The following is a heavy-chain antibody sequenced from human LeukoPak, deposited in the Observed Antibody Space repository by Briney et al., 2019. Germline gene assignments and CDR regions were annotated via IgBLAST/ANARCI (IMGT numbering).Heavy chain of an antibody. Sequence: ASVKVSCKASGYTFTSYDINWVRQATGQGLEWMGWMNPNSGNTGYAQKFQGRVTMTRNTSISTAYMELSSLRSEDTAVYCCARVSPRFDAFDIWGQGTMVTVSS. CDR3: ARVSPRFDAFDI. J-gene: IGHJ3*02. CDR2: MNPNSGNT. CDR1: GYTFTSYD. V-gene: IGHV1-8*01.